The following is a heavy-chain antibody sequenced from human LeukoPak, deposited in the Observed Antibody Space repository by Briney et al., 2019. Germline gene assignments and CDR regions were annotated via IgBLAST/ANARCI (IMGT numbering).Heavy chain of an antibody. CDR3: ARGAEQQRLAHFDY. J-gene: IGHJ4*02. CDR2: INPNNGGT. V-gene: IGHV1-2*02. CDR1: GYIFTGYY. D-gene: IGHD6-13*01. Sequence: ASVKVSCKASGYIFTGYYMHWVRQAPGQELEWMGWINPNNGGTKSAQKFQGRVTMTRDTSISTAYMELRSLRSDDTAIYYCARGAEQQRLAHFDYWGQGTLVTVSS.